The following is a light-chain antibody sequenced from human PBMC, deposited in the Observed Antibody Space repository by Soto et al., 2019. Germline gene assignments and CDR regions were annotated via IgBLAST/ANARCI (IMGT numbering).Light chain of an antibody. J-gene: IGKJ1*01. CDR1: QTISSW. Sequence: DIQMTQSPSTLSASVGDRVTITCGASQTISSWLAWYQQKPGKAPKLLIYKASTLKSGVPSRFRGSGSGTEFTLTISSMQPDDFATYYCQHYNSYPEAFGHGTKVDIK. V-gene: IGKV1-5*03. CDR2: KAS. CDR3: QHYNSYPEA.